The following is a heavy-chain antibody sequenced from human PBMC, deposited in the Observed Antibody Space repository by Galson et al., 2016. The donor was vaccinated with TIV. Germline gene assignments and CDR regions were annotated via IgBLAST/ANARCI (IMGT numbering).Heavy chain of an antibody. CDR1: GGSISNGGYF. CDR3: ARWADSGSYYDYFQD. J-gene: IGHJ1*01. V-gene: IGHV4-31*03. CDR2: IYYSGST. D-gene: IGHD1-26*01. Sequence: TLSLTCNVSGGSISNGGYFWSWIRLHPGKGLEWIGNIYYSGSTYYNPSLKSRVTISVDTSQNQFSLILRSVTAAATAVYYCARWADSGSYYDYFQDWGQGTLVTVSS.